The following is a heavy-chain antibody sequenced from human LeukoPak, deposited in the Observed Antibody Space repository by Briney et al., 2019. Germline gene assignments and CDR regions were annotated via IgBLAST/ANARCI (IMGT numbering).Heavy chain of an antibody. Sequence: GGSLRLSCAASGFTFSSYSMNWVRQAPGKGLEWVSSISSSSSYIYYADSVKGRFTISRDNAKNSLYLQMNSLRAEDTAVYYCASAAPTSYGFDPWGQGTLVTVSS. CDR1: GFTFSSYS. D-gene: IGHD2-2*01. CDR2: ISSSSSYI. V-gene: IGHV3-21*01. J-gene: IGHJ5*02. CDR3: ASAAPTSYGFDP.